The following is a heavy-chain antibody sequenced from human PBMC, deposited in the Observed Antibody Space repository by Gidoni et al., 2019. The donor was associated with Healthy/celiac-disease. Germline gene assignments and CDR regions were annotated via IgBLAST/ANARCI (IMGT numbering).Heavy chain of an antibody. V-gene: IGHV3-30-3*01. CDR1: GFPFSSYA. CDR2: ISYDGSHK. D-gene: IGHD3-9*01. J-gene: IGHJ6*02. CDR3: AREYYDILTGYYTDYYYGMDV. Sequence: QVQLVESGGGVVQPGRSRRLSCAASGFPFSSYAMHWCRQAPGKVLEWVAVISYDGSHKYYAASVKGRFTISRDNSKNTLYLQMNSLRAEDTAVYYCAREYYDILTGYYTDYYYGMDVWGQGTTVTVSS.